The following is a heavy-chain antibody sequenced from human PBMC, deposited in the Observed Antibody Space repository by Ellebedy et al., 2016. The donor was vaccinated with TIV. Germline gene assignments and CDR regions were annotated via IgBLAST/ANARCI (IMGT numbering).Heavy chain of an antibody. V-gene: IGHV3-7*01. Sequence: GESLKISCAASRFSFRDYWMTWVRQPPGEGLEWVANINQDGSDKYYVDSVKGRFTISRDNAKNSLYLQMNSLRAEDTSVYYCATDGSYGDYRSPAHAFVTWGQGTMVIVSS. CDR2: INQDGSDK. CDR3: ATDGSYGDYRSPAHAFVT. CDR1: RFSFRDYW. D-gene: IGHD4-17*01. J-gene: IGHJ3*02.